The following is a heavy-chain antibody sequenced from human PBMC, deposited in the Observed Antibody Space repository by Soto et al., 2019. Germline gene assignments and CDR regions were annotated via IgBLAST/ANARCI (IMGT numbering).Heavy chain of an antibody. V-gene: IGHV1-69*06. J-gene: IGHJ6*02. CDR1: GGTFSSYS. Sequence: SVELCSKECGGTFSSYSSSCVRQAPGQGLEWMGGTIPIFGTANYAQKFQGRVTITADKSTSTAYMELSSLRSEDTAVYYCARSRGYCSSTSCYVYYYGMDVWGQGTTVTVSS. CDR2: TIPIFGTA. D-gene: IGHD2-2*01. CDR3: ARSRGYCSSTSCYVYYYGMDV.